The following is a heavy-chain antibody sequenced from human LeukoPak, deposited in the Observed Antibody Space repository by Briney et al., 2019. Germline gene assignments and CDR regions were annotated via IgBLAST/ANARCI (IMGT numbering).Heavy chain of an antibody. V-gene: IGHV3-30-3*01. CDR1: GFTFSSYA. CDR2: ISYDGSNK. CDR3: ARGDGYCSGGSCYYGMDV. Sequence: GGSLRLSCAASGFTFSSYAMHWVRQAPGKGLEWVAVISYDGSNKYYADSVKGRFTISRDNAKNSLYLQMNSLRAEDTAVYYCARGDGYCSGGSCYYGMDVWGQGTTVTVSS. D-gene: IGHD2-15*01. J-gene: IGHJ6*02.